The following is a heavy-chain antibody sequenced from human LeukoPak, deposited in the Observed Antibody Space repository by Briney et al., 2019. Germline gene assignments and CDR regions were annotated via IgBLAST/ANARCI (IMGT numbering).Heavy chain of an antibody. D-gene: IGHD6-13*01. CDR3: ARERAAADHNWFDP. Sequence: SVKVSCKASGGTFSSYAISWVRQAPGQGLEWMGRIIPILGIANYAQKFQGRVTITADKSTSTAYMELSSLRSEDTAVYYCARERAAADHNWFDPWGQGTLVTVSS. J-gene: IGHJ5*02. CDR2: IIPILGIA. CDR1: GGTFSSYA. V-gene: IGHV1-69*04.